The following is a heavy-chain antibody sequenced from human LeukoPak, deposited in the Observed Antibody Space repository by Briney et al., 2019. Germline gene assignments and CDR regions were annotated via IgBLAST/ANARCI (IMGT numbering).Heavy chain of an antibody. J-gene: IGHJ3*02. CDR3: AREGGDAFDI. V-gene: IGHV1-18*01. CDR1: GYAFASYG. D-gene: IGHD3-16*01. Sequence: ASVKVSCKASGYAFASYGISWVRQAPGQGLEWMGWISVNNGNTHYAQKFQGRVTMTTDTSTSTAYMEVRSLRAEDTAVYYCAREGGDAFDIWGQGTMVTVSS. CDR2: ISVNNGNT.